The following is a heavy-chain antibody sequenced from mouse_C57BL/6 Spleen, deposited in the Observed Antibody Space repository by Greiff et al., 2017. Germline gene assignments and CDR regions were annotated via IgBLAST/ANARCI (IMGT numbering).Heavy chain of an antibody. CDR1: GYTFTSYW. Sequence: QVQLQQPGAELVKPGASVKLSCKASGYTFTSYWMQWVKQRPGQGLEWIGEIDPSDSYTNYNQKFKGKATLTVDTSSSTAYMQLSSLTSEDSAVYYCARANYYGSRGAWFGYWGQGTLVTVSA. CDR2: IDPSDSYT. V-gene: IGHV1-50*01. CDR3: ARANYYGSRGAWFGY. D-gene: IGHD1-1*01. J-gene: IGHJ3*01.